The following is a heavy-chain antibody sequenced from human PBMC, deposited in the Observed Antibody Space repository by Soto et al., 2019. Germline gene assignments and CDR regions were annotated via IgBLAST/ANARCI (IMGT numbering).Heavy chain of an antibody. Sequence: ASVKVSCKASGYTFTGHYIRWVRQAPEQGPEWMGEIGPETGATRYAQKFQGRVTMTRDMSITTVYMELNNLSPDDTAVYYCGRGRSGQIVVFYWGQGTPVTVSS. D-gene: IGHD1-26*01. CDR1: GYTFTGHY. J-gene: IGHJ4*02. V-gene: IGHV1-2*02. CDR3: GRGRSGQIVVFY. CDR2: IGPETGAT.